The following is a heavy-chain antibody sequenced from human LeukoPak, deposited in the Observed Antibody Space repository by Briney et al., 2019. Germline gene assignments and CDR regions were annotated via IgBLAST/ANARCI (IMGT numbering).Heavy chain of an antibody. CDR3: ARRGYYDSSGYSNAFDI. CDR2: IYPGDSAT. Sequence: GESLKISCKGSGYSFTTYWIGWVRQMPGKGLEWMGIIYPGDSATRYSPSFQGQVTISADKSISTAYPQWSSLKASDTAMYYCARRGYYDSSGYSNAFDIWGQGTMVTVSS. D-gene: IGHD3-22*01. CDR1: GYSFTTYW. J-gene: IGHJ3*02. V-gene: IGHV5-51*01.